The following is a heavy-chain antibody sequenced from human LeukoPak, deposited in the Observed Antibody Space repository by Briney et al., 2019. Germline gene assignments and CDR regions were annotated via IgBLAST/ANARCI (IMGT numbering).Heavy chain of an antibody. CDR3: ARPRGNVEMARIPFDY. Sequence: GGSLRLSCAASGFNFSSYSMNWVRQALGKGLEWVSSISRSSSYIYYADSVKGRFTISRDNAKNSVYLQMNSLRAEDTAVYYCARPRGNVEMARIPFDYWGQGTLVTVSS. D-gene: IGHD5-24*01. CDR2: ISRSSSYI. V-gene: IGHV3-21*01. J-gene: IGHJ4*02. CDR1: GFNFSSYS.